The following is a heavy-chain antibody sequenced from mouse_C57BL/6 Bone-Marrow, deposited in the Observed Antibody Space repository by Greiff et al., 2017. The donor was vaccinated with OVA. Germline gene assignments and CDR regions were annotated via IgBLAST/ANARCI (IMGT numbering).Heavy chain of an antibody. J-gene: IGHJ1*03. CDR2: IWTGGGT. CDR1: GFSLTSYA. CDR3: ARANYYGSSWYFDV. Sequence: VQRVESGPGLVAPSQSLSITCTVSGFSLTSYAISWVRQPPGKGLEWLGVIWTGGGTNYNSALKSRLSISKDNSKSQVFLKMNSLQTDDTARYYCARANYYGSSWYFDVWGTGTTVTVSS. D-gene: IGHD1-1*01. V-gene: IGHV2-9-1*01.